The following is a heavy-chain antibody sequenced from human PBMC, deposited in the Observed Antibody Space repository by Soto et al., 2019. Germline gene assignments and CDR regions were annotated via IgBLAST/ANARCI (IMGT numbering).Heavy chain of an antibody. CDR1: GGSISSYY. D-gene: IGHD3-22*01. J-gene: IGHJ5*02. CDR3: ASDNYDSSGYYDNWFDP. Sequence: SETLSLTCTVSGGSISSYYWGWIRQPPGKGLEWIGYIYYSGSTNYNPSLKSRVTISVDTSKNQFSLKLSSVTAADTAVYYCASDNYDSSGYYDNWFDPWGQGTLVTVSS. V-gene: IGHV4-59*08. CDR2: IYYSGST.